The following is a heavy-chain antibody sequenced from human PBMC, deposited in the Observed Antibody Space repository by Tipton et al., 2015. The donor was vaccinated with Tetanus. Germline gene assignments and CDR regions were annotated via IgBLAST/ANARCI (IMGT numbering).Heavy chain of an antibody. V-gene: IGHV4-61*08. Sequence: TLSLTCSVSGGSISSGGYYWSWIRQPPGKGLEWIGYVYYTGSTNHNPSLKSRVTISMDRSKNQISLQLTSVTAADTAVYFCAGVTAQRTELYFDHWGQGPWSPSPQ. D-gene: IGHD6-13*01. CDR3: AGVTAQRTELYFDH. J-gene: IGHJ4*02. CDR1: GGSISSGGYY. CDR2: VYYTGST.